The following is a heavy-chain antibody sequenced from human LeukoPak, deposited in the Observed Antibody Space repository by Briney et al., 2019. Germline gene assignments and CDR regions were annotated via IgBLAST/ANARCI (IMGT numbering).Heavy chain of an antibody. Sequence: GGSLRLSCAASGFTFSSYWMSWVRQAPGKGLEWVANINQDGSQKYHVDSVKGRFTISRDNAKKSLYLQMNSLRAEDTAVYYCAKGTRPEILWFGELLFDTRHFDYWGQGTLVTVSS. CDR3: AKGTRPEILWFGELLFDTRHFDY. V-gene: IGHV3-7*01. J-gene: IGHJ4*02. CDR1: GFTFSSYW. CDR2: INQDGSQK. D-gene: IGHD3-10*01.